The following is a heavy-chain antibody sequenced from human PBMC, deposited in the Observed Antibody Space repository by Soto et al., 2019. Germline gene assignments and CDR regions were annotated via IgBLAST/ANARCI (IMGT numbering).Heavy chain of an antibody. CDR3: ARDTESNRYND. D-gene: IGHD1-20*01. CDR2: IRPDNGNR. CDR1: GYTFSTSG. Sequence: QVQLEQSGAEVKMPGSSVRVSCKASGYTFSTSGISWVRQAPGQGLEWVGWIRPDNGNRKSAQRLQGRVTLTTDTSASTAYMELRSLTSDDTAMYYCARDTESNRYNDWGQGTLVTVSS. J-gene: IGHJ1*01. V-gene: IGHV1-18*01.